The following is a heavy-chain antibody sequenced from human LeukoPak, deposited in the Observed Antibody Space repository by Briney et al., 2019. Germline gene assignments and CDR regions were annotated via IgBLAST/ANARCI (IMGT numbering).Heavy chain of an antibody. Sequence: TSETLSLTCTVSGGSISSSSYYWGWIRQPPGKGLEWIGSIFYSGNTYDNPSLKSRVTISVDTSKNQFSLKLNSVTAADTAVYYCARHRSKWLQSSFDYWGQGTLVTVSS. CDR3: ARHRSKWLQSSFDY. J-gene: IGHJ4*02. CDR2: IFYSGNT. CDR1: GGSISSSSYY. D-gene: IGHD5-24*01. V-gene: IGHV4-39*01.